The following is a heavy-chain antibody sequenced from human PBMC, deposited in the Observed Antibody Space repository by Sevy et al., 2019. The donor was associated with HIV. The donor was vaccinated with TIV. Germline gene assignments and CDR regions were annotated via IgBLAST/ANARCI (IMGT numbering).Heavy chain of an antibody. CDR3: AKAPLAAAGNLYSNWFDP. J-gene: IGHJ5*02. Sequence: GGSLRLSCAASGFTFSSYAMHWVRQAPGKGLEWVSGISWNSGSIGYADSGKGRFTISRDNAKNSLYLQMNSLRAEDTALYYCAKAPLAAAGNLYSNWFDPWGQGTLVTVSS. V-gene: IGHV3-9*01. D-gene: IGHD6-13*01. CDR1: GFTFSSYA. CDR2: ISWNSGSI.